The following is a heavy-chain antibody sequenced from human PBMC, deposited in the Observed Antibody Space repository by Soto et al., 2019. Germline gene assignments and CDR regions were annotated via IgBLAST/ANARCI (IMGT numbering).Heavy chain of an antibody. V-gene: IGHV1-3*01. D-gene: IGHD2-2*01. CDR3: ARDRRPKGIVVVPAAIYSV. CDR2: INAGNGNT. CDR1: GYTFTSYA. Sequence: ASVKVSCKASGYTFTSYAMHWVRQAPGQRLEWMGWINAGNGNTKYSQKFQGRVTITRDTSASTAYMELSSLRSEDTAVYYCARDRRPKGIVVVPAAIYSVWGQGTLVTVSS. J-gene: IGHJ4*02.